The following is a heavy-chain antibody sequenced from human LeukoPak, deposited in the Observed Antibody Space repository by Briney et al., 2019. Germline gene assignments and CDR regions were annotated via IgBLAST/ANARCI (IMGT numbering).Heavy chain of an antibody. CDR3: ATLGIRSYNWFDP. Sequence: ASVKASCKASGYTFTSYDINWVRQATGQGLEWMGWMNPNSGNTGYAQKFQGRVTMTRNTSISTAYMELSSLRSEDTAVYYCATLGIRSYNWFDPWGQGTLVTVSS. CDR2: MNPNSGNT. CDR1: GYTFTSYD. V-gene: IGHV1-8*01. D-gene: IGHD7-27*01. J-gene: IGHJ5*02.